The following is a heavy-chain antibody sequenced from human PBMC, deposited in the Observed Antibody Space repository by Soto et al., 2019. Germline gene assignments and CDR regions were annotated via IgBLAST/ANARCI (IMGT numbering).Heavy chain of an antibody. V-gene: IGHV4-31*02. CDR2: IYYSGST. Sequence: LSKTVSEGNISDLGYCWSSIRKHPGKGLEWIGYIYYSGSTYYNPSLKSRVTISVDTSKNQFSLKLSSVTAADTAVYYCSRAFRGVIITDFLSLFDPWRQGTLDIVFS. D-gene: IGHD3-10*01. J-gene: IGHJ5*02. CDR1: EGNISDLGYC. CDR3: SRAFRGVIITDFLSLFDP.